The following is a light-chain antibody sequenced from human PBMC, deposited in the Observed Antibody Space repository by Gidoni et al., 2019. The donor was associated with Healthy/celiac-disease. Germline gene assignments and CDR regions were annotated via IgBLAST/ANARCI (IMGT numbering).Light chain of an antibody. Sequence: DLQMTQSPSSLSASVGDRVTITCRALQSISSYLNWYQQKPGKAPKLLIYAASSLKSGVQSRFSGSGSGKDLTLTIGSLRPEDFETNYGQRRKSTPLTFGGGTKVEIK. CDR1: QSISSY. V-gene: IGKV1-39*01. J-gene: IGKJ4*01. CDR2: AAS. CDR3: QRRKSTPLT.